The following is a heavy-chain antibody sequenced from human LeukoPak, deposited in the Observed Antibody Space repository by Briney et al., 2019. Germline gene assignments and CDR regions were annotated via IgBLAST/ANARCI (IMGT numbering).Heavy chain of an antibody. V-gene: IGHV3-53*01. J-gene: IGHJ4*02. CDR3: ARAFGSGSYFSHFDY. CDR2: IYSGGST. Sequence: ETLSLTCTVSGGSISSYYWSWVRQAPGKGLEWVSVIYSGGSTYYADSVKGRFTISRDNSKNTLYLQMNSLRAEDTAVYYCARAFGSGSYFSHFDYWGQGTLVTVSS. D-gene: IGHD3-10*01. CDR1: GGSISSYY.